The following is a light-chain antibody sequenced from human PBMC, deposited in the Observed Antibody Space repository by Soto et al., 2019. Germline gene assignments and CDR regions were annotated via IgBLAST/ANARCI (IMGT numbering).Light chain of an antibody. CDR1: QSVGNY. V-gene: IGKV3-11*01. J-gene: IGKJ4*01. Sequence: IVVTQSPATLSFSPRDRVTLSCRASQSVGNYLNWYQQKTGQAPRLLIYDASRRPTGIPRRFSGGWSGTEFTLTISGLEPEDFAVYYCQQRYNWPLTFGGGTRVEI. CDR2: DAS. CDR3: QQRYNWPLT.